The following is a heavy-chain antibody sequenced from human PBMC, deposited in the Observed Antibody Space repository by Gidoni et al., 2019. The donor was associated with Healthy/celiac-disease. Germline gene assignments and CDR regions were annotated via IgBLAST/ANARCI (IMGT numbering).Heavy chain of an antibody. V-gene: IGHV4-34*01. D-gene: IGHD3-22*01. CDR2: INHSGST. CDR1: GGSFSGYY. Sequence: QVQLQQWGAGLLKPSETLSLTCAVYGGSFSGYYWSWIRQPPGKGLEWIGEINHSGSTNYNPSLKSRVTISVDTSKNQFSLKLSSVTAADTAVYYCAGWIRLPYYYDSSGYSENSNWFDPWGQGTLVTVSS. J-gene: IGHJ5*02. CDR3: AGWIRLPYYYDSSGYSENSNWFDP.